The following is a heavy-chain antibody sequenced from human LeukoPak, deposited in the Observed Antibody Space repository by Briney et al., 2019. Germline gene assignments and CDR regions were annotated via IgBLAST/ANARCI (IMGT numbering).Heavy chain of an antibody. CDR1: VYTYTSYG. V-gene: IGHV1-18*01. J-gene: IGHJ4*02. D-gene: IGHD3-10*01. CDR3: ARWFGELEVDY. Sequence: ASVKVSGKASVYTYTSYGISWVRQAPGQGLEWMGWISAYNGNTNYAQKLQGRVTMTTDTSTSTAYMELRSLRSDDTAVYYCARWFGELEVDYWGQGTLVTVSS. CDR2: ISAYNGNT.